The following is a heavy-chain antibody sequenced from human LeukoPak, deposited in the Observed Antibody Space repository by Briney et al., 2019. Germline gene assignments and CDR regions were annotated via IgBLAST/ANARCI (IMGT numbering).Heavy chain of an antibody. V-gene: IGHV1-2*06. CDR1: GYTFSYYY. CDR3: TRDLSGYYDSSGYYQSTDY. CDR2: INPNSGGT. J-gene: IGHJ4*02. D-gene: IGHD3-22*01. Sequence: ASVKVSCKASGYTFSYYYMHWVRQAPGQGLAWMGRINPNSGGTNYAQKFQGRVTMTRDTSISTAYMEVSRLRSDDTAVYYCTRDLSGYYDSSGYYQSTDYWGQGTLVTVSS.